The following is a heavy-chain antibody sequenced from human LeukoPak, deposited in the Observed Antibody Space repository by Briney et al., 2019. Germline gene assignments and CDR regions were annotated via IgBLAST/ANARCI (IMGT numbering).Heavy chain of an antibody. V-gene: IGHV3-30*03. CDR2: ISYDGSNK. CDR1: GFTFSSYG. J-gene: IGHJ4*02. CDR3: ATKRMEWLHQ. Sequence: PGRSLRLSCAASGFTFSSYGMHWVRQAPGKGLEWVAVISYDGSNKYYADSVKGRFTISRDNSKNTLYLQMNSLRAEDTAVYSCATKRMEWLHQWGQGTLVTVSS. D-gene: IGHD5-24*01.